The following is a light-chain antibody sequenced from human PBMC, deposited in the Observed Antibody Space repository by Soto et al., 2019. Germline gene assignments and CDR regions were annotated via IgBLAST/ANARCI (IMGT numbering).Light chain of an antibody. V-gene: IGLV2-14*01. CDR2: EVS. J-gene: IGLJ3*02. Sequence: QSALTQPASVSGSPGQSITISCTGTSSDVGGYNYVSWYQQHPGKAPKLMIYEVSNRPSGVSNRFSGSKSGNTASLTISGLQAEDEADDYCSSYTSSSTPRVFGGGTKVTVL. CDR1: SSDVGGYNY. CDR3: SSYTSSSTPRV.